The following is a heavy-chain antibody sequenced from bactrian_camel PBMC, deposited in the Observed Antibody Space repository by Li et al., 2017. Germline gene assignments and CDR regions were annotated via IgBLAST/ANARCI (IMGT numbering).Heavy chain of an antibody. V-gene: IGHV3S57*01. CDR1: GYIFSSCG. CDR2: ISSYGGT. D-gene: IGHD7*01. Sequence: VQLVESGGGSVQAGESLKLSCVSSGYIFSSCGWAWYRQAPGKEREWVAKISSYGGTKYTDSVKGRFTISMDANTLYLQMNSLKPEDSAMYYCAAAPRYSESCSGGVRTVWNYWGQGTQVTVS. J-gene: IGHJ4*01. CDR3: AAAPRYSESCSGGVRTVWNY.